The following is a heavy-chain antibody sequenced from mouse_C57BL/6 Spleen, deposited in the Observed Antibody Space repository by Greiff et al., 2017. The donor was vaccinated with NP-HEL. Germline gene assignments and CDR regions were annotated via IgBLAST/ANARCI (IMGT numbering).Heavy chain of an antibody. CDR2: ISDGDSYT. J-gene: IGHJ1*03. CDR1: GFTFSSYA. V-gene: IGHV5-4*01. Sequence: EVQGVESGGGLVKPGGSLKLSCAASGFTFSSYAMSWVRQTPEKRLEWVATISDGDSYTYYPDNVKGRFTISRDNAKNNLYLQMSHLKSEDTAMYYCARDRDYGSSYWYFDVWGTGTTVTVSS. CDR3: ARDRDYGSSYWYFDV. D-gene: IGHD1-1*01.